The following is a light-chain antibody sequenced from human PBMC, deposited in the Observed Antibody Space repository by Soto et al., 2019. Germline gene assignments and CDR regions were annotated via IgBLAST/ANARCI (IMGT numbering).Light chain of an antibody. J-gene: IGKJ1*01. V-gene: IGKV3-15*01. Sequence: EILMKQSPATLSVSPGERATLSCRASQSININLAWYQQKPGQAPRLLIYGASTRATGIPARFSGSGSGTEFTLTISSLQSEDFAVYYCQQYNDWPRGTFGQGTKVEIK. CDR3: QQYNDWPRGT. CDR1: QSININ. CDR2: GAS.